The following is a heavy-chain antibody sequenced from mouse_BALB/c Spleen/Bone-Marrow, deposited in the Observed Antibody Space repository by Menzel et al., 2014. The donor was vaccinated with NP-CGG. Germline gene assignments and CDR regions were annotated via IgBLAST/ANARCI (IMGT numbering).Heavy chain of an antibody. V-gene: IGHV4-1*02. D-gene: IGHD4-1*01. CDR1: GFDFSRYW. J-gene: IGHJ2*01. CDR3: ARPGTWGYFDY. Sequence: EVKVEESGGGLVQPGGSLKLSCAASGFDFSRYWMSWVRQAPGKGLEWIGEINPDSSMINYTPSLKDKFIISRDNAKNTLYLQMSKVRSEDTALYYCARPGTWGYFDYWGQGPTLTVSS. CDR2: INPDSSMI.